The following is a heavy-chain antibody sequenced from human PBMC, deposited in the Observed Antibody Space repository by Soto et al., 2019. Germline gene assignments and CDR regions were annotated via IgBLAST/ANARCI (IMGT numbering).Heavy chain of an antibody. CDR1: GYTFASYA. CDR2: ISAYNGNT. J-gene: IGHJ4*02. V-gene: IGHV1-18*01. CDR3: ARDLSPPDY. Sequence: QVQLVKSGAEVKKPGASVKVSCKASGYTFASYAISWMRQAPGKGLEWMGWISAYNGNTNYAQKPQGRVTMTTATSTSTAYMELMRLRSDDTAVYYCARDLSPPDYWGQGNLVTVSS.